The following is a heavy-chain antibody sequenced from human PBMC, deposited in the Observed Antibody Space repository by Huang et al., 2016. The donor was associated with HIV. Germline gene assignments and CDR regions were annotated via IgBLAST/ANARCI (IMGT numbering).Heavy chain of an antibody. D-gene: IGHD4-17*01. V-gene: IGHV1-18*04. CDR1: VYTFTTYG. CDR3: ARANDYGDYVGYFDY. J-gene: IGHJ4*02. Sequence: QVQLVQSGAEVKKPGASVKVSCKASVYTFTTYGIRWVRQAHGQGLEGMGWISGYNGNTKYAQKLQGRVTMTTDTSTSTAYMERRSLRSDDTAVDYCARANDYGDYVGYFDYWGQGTLVTVSS. CDR2: ISGYNGNT.